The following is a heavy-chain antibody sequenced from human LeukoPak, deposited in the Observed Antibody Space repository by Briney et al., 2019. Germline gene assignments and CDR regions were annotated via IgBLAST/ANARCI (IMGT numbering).Heavy chain of an antibody. J-gene: IGHJ3*02. CDR3: AKKTTVRATVDAFDI. Sequence: GGSLRLSCAASGFTFSNCGMQWVRQAAGKGLEWVASIRYGGSNKSYADSVKGRFTMSRDKSKNTLYLQMNSLRAEAVAVYYCAKKTTVRATVDAFDIWGQGTMVTVSS. V-gene: IGHV3-30*02. D-gene: IGHD1-26*01. CDR1: GFTFSNCG. CDR2: IRYGGSNK.